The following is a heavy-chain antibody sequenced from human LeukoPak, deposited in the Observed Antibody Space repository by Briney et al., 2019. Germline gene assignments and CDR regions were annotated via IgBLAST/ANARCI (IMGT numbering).Heavy chain of an antibody. CDR1: GSTFSSYW. CDR3: ASRGGPYDYVWGSQFDY. J-gene: IGHJ4*02. Sequence: GGSLRLSCAASGSTFSSYWMSWVRQAPGKGLEWVANIKQDGSEKYYVDSVKGRFTISRDNAKNSLYLQMNSLRAEDTAVYYCASRGGPYDYVWGSQFDYWGQGTLVTVSS. D-gene: IGHD3-16*01. V-gene: IGHV3-7*01. CDR2: IKQDGSEK.